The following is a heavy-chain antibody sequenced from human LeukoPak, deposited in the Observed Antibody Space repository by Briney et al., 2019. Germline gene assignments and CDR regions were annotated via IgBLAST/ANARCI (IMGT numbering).Heavy chain of an antibody. Sequence: PGGSLRLSCAASGFTFSSYWMHWVRQAPGKGLVWVSRINSDGSSTSYADSVKGRFTISRDNAKNTLYLQMNSLRAEDTAVYYCARGGAYYDFWSGYYVSDEEKYYFDYWGQGTLVTVTS. CDR1: GFTFSSYW. CDR2: INSDGSST. D-gene: IGHD3-3*01. CDR3: ARGGAYYDFWSGYYVSDEEKYYFDY. J-gene: IGHJ4*02. V-gene: IGHV3-74*01.